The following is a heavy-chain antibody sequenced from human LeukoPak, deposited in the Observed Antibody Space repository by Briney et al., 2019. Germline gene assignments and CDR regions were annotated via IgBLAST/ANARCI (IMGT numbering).Heavy chain of an antibody. D-gene: IGHD1-1*01. J-gene: IGHJ6*03. CDR3: AVSLNWNVYMDV. CDR1: GFTFSSYA. Sequence: GGSLRLSCAASGFTFSSYAMHWVRQAPGEGLEWVAVISYDGSNKYYADSVKGRFTISRDNSKNTLYLQMNSLRAEDTAVYYCAVSLNWNVYMDVWGKGTTVTVSS. V-gene: IGHV3-30*01. CDR2: ISYDGSNK.